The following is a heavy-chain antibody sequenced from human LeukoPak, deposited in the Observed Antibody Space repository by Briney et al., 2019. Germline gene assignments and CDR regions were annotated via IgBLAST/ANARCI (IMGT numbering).Heavy chain of an antibody. V-gene: IGHV3-66*01. J-gene: IGHJ6*02. CDR1: GFTVSGNY. CDR2: VYSGGST. CDR3: ARSGGYCSRSSCYAGSEYYGMDV. Sequence: GGSLRLSCAASGFTVSGNYMSWVRQAPGKGLEWVSVVYSGGSTYYADSVKGRFTISRDNSKNTLYLQMNNLRVDDTAVYFCARSGGYCSRSSCYAGSEYYGMDVWGQGTTVTVSS. D-gene: IGHD2-2*03.